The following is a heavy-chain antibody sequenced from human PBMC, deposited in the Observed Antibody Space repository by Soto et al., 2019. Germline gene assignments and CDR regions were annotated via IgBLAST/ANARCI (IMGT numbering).Heavy chain of an antibody. J-gene: IGHJ6*02. Sequence: QVQLVQSGAEVKKPGASVKVSCKASGYTFTSYGISWVRQAPGQGLEWMGWISAYNGNTNYAQKLQGRVTMTTDTSTSTAYMELRSRRSDDTAVYYCARVRVYCSGGSCYYYYGMDGWGQGTTVTVSS. CDR1: GYTFTSYG. D-gene: IGHD2-15*01. V-gene: IGHV1-18*04. CDR2: ISAYNGNT. CDR3: ARVRVYCSGGSCYYYYGMDG.